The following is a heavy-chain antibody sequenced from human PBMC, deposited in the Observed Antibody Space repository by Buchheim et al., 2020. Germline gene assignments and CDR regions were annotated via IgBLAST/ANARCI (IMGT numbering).Heavy chain of an antibody. J-gene: IGHJ6*02. D-gene: IGHD3-22*01. CDR3: AREYYYDSSGYSTQYYYYYGMDV. V-gene: IGHV1-18*04. Sequence: QVQLVQSGAEVKKPGASVKVSCKASGYTFTSYGISWVRQAPGQGLEWMGWSSAYNGNTNYAQKLQGRVTMTTDTSTSTANMELRSLRSDDTAVYYCAREYYYDSSGYSTQYYYYYGMDVWGQGTT. CDR1: GYTFTSYG. CDR2: SSAYNGNT.